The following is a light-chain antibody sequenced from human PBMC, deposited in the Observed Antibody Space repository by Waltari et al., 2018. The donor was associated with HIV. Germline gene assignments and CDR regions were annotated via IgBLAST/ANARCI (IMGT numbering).Light chain of an antibody. J-gene: IGLJ2*01. CDR3: SSYTSSSTVV. Sequence: SALTQPASVSGSPGQSITISCTGTSSAVGGYNYVSWYQQHPGTAPRLMIYDVSNRPSGVSNRFSGSKSGNTASLTISGLQTEDEADYYCSSYTSSSTVVFGGGTKVTVV. CDR1: SSAVGGYNY. V-gene: IGLV2-14*03. CDR2: DVS.